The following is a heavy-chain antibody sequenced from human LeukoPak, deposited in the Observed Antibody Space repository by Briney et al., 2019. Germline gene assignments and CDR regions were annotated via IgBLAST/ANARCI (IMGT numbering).Heavy chain of an antibody. J-gene: IGHJ5*02. CDR3: ARADSYGDSDWFDP. V-gene: IGHV3-21*01. CDR2: ISSSSSYI. Sequence: GGSLRLSCAASGFTFSSYSMNWVRQAPGKGLEWVSSISSSSSYIYYADSVKGRSTISRDNAKNSLYLQMNSLRAEDTAVYYCARADSYGDSDWFDPWGQGTLVTVSS. CDR1: GFTFSSYS. D-gene: IGHD4-17*01.